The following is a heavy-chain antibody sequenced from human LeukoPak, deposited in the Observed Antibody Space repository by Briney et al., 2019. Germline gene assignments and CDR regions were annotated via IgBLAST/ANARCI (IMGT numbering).Heavy chain of an antibody. CDR2: IRYDGSNK. CDR1: GFTFSSYG. Sequence: GGSLRLSCAASGFTFSSYGMHWVRQAPGKGLEWVAFIRYDGSNKYYADSVKGRFTISRDNSKNTLYLQMNSLRAEDTAVYYCAKDRTSSSWHEGWFDPWGQGTLVTVSS. V-gene: IGHV3-30*02. J-gene: IGHJ5*02. D-gene: IGHD6-13*01. CDR3: AKDRTSSSWHEGWFDP.